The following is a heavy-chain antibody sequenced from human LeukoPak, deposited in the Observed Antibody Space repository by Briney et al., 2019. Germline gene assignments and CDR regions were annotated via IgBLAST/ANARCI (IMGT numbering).Heavy chain of an antibody. CDR1: GGSFSGYY. D-gene: IGHD6-13*01. V-gene: IGHV4-34*01. CDR2: INHSGST. J-gene: IGHJ4*02. CDR3: ARVMPTGIAVACLDY. Sequence: PSETLSLTCAVYGGSFSGYYWSWIRQPPGKGLEWIGEINHSGSTNYNPSPKSRVTISVHTSKNQFSLKLSSVSAADTAVYYCARVMPTGIAVACLDYWGQGTLVTVSS.